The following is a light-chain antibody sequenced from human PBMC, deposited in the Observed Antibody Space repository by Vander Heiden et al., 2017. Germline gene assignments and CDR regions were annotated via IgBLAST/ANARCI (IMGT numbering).Light chain of an antibody. Sequence: EIVMTQSPATLSVSPGERATLSCRASQSVSSNLAWYQQKPGQAPRLLIYGASTRATGIPARFSGSGSGTEFTLTISRLQSEDFAVYYCHQGHYCPITFGGGTKVEIK. V-gene: IGKV3-15*01. CDR2: GAS. CDR3: HQGHYCPIT. J-gene: IGKJ4*01. CDR1: QSVSSN.